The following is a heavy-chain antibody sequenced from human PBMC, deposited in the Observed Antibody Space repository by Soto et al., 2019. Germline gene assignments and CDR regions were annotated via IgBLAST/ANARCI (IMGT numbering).Heavy chain of an antibody. D-gene: IGHD2-21*02. CDR2: IHHSGRT. V-gene: IGHV4-4*02. J-gene: IGHJ4*02. CDR1: GDSISSDKW. CDR3: ARGGDWQFDY. Sequence: QVQLQESGPGLVKPSGTLSLTCAVSGDSISSDKWWSWVRQPPGKGLEWIGEIHHSGRTNYNPSLKSRVTILVEKSKNQVSLELSSMTAADTAVYYCARGGDWQFDYWGQGTLVTVPS.